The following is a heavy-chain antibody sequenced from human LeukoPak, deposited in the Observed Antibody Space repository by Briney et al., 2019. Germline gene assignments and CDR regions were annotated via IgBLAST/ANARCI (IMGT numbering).Heavy chain of an antibody. CDR1: GGTFSSYA. Sequence: GASVKVSCKASGGTFSSYAISWVRQAPGQGLEWMGGIIPIFGTANYAQKFQGRVTITADESTSTAYMELSSLRSEDTAVYYCARAIEYCSGGSCYSHYFDYWGQGTLVTVSS. CDR3: ARAIEYCSGGSCYSHYFDY. J-gene: IGHJ4*02. D-gene: IGHD2-15*01. CDR2: IIPIFGTA. V-gene: IGHV1-69*01.